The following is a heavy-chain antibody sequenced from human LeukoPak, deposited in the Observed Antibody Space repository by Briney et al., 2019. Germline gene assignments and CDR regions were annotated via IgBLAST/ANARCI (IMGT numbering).Heavy chain of an antibody. CDR1: GGSFSGYY. V-gene: IGHV4-34*01. CDR2: INHSGST. D-gene: IGHD3-3*01. J-gene: IGHJ5*02. Sequence: SETLSLTCAVYGGSFSGYYWSWIRQPPGKGLECIGEINHSGSTNYNPSLKSRVTISVDTSKNQFSLKLSSVTAADTAVYYCARGGQTRFSKHTFDPWGQGALVTVSS. CDR3: ARGGQTRFSKHTFDP.